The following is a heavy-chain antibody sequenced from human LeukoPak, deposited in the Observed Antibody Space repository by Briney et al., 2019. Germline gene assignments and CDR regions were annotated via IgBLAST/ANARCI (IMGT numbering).Heavy chain of an antibody. CDR1: GFTFSDYY. Sequence: GGSLRLSCAASGFTFSDYYVSWIRQAPGKGLEWLSYISSSGSTTYYADSVKGRFTISRDNAKNSLYLQMNSLRAEDTAVYYCARDFRGAYYFDYWGQGTLVTVSS. CDR2: ISSSGSTT. J-gene: IGHJ4*02. D-gene: IGHD1-26*01. CDR3: ARDFRGAYYFDY. V-gene: IGHV3-11*01.